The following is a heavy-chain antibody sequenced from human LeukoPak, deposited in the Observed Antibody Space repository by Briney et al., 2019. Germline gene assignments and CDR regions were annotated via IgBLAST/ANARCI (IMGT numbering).Heavy chain of an antibody. CDR1: GASIISRTFY. V-gene: IGHV4-39*07. Sequence: PSETLSLACTVSGASIISRTFYWGWIRQSPGKGLERIGSAIFSGDTYYNPSLRSRVTISIDPSKNHFSLNLTSVTAADTADYYCARDSYVPATRFDFCGHGTLVTVSS. CDR3: ARDSYVPATRFDF. J-gene: IGHJ4*01. D-gene: IGHD5-12*01. CDR2: AIFSGDT.